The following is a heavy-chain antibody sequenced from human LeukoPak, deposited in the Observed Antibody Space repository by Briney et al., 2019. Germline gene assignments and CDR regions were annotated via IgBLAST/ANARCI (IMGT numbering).Heavy chain of an antibody. Sequence: SETLSLTCTVSGGSISSYYWSWIRQPPGKGLEWIGYVYYSGSTNYNPSLKSRVTISVDTSKNQFSLKLSSVTAADTAVYYCARHGGAWGYCSGGSCPILDYWGQGTLVTVSS. CDR2: VYYSGST. CDR3: ARHGGAWGYCSGGSCPILDY. J-gene: IGHJ4*02. D-gene: IGHD2-15*01. V-gene: IGHV4-59*08. CDR1: GGSISSYY.